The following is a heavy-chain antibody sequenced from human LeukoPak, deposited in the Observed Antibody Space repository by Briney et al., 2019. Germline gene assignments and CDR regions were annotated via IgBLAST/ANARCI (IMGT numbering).Heavy chain of an antibody. CDR1: GFTFSSYA. CDR3: AKLCPASCYYYYYGMDV. J-gene: IGHJ6*02. V-gene: IGHV3-23*01. CDR2: ISGSGGST. Sequence: GGSLRLSCAASGFTFSSYAMSWVRQAPGKGLEWVSAISGSGGSTYYADSVKGRFTISRDNSKNTLYLQMNGLRAEDTAVYYCAKLCPASCYYYYYGMDVWGQGTTVTVSS. D-gene: IGHD2-2*01.